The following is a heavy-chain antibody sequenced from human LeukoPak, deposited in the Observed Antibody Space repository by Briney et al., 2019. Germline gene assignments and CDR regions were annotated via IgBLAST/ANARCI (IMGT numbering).Heavy chain of an antibody. D-gene: IGHD2-2*02. CDR3: ASRTGYCSSTSCYSFDS. J-gene: IGHJ4*02. Sequence: PSETLSLTCTVSGGSISSYYWSWIRQPPGEGLEWIGYIYYSGSTNYNPSLESRVTISVDKSKNQFSLKLSSVTAADTAVYYCASRTGYCSSTSCYSFDSWGQGTLVTVSS. CDR2: IYYSGST. V-gene: IGHV4-59*12. CDR1: GGSISSYY.